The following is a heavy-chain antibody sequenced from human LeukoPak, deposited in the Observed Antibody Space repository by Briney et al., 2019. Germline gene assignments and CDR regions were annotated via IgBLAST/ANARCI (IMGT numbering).Heavy chain of an antibody. CDR1: GGTFSSYA. V-gene: IGHV1-69*13. J-gene: IGHJ4*02. CDR3: AIIGCSSTSCPDY. CDR2: IIPIFGTA. D-gene: IGHD2-2*01. Sequence: SVKVSCKASGGTFSSYAISLVRQAPGQGLEWMGGIIPIFGTANYAQKFQGRVTITADESTSTAYMELSSLRSEDTAVYYCAIIGCSSTSCPDYWGQGTLVTVSS.